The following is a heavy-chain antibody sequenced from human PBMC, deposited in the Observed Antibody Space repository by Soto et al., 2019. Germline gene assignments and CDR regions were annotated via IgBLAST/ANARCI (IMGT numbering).Heavy chain of an antibody. J-gene: IGHJ4*02. CDR3: ARGPRNWGVDY. D-gene: IGHD7-27*01. V-gene: IGHV1-8*01. CDR1: GYTFTSYD. Sequence: GASVKVSCKAAGYTFTSYDINWVRQATGQDFEWMGWMNPNSGNTAYAQKFQGRVTMTRDTSKSTAFMELSSLTSEDTAVYYCARGPRNWGVDYWGKGTLVTVSS. CDR2: MNPNSGNT.